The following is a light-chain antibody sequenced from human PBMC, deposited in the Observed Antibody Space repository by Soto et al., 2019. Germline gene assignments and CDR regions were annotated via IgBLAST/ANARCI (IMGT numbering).Light chain of an antibody. J-gene: IGKJ1*01. V-gene: IGKV3-20*01. CDR3: QQYGSSRTWT. CDR2: GAS. Sequence: DIVLTQSPGTLSLSPGERATLSCRASQSVSSSYLAWYQQKPGQAPRLLIYGASSRATGIPDRFSGSGSGTDFTLTISRLEPEDFAVYYCQQYGSSRTWTFGQGTKGGYQ. CDR1: QSVSSSY.